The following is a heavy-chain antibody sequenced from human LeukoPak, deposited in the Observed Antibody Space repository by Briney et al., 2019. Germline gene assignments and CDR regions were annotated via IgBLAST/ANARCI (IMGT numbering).Heavy chain of an antibody. D-gene: IGHD3-3*01. CDR1: GFTFSSYS. CDR2: ISSSSSYI. CDR3: ARLENYDFWSGYLPHYYMDV. Sequence: GGSLRLSCAASGFTFSSYSMNWVRQAPGKGLERVSSISSSSSYIYYADSVKGRFTISRDNAKNSLYLQMNSLRAEDTAVYYCARLENYDFWSGYLPHYYMDVWGKGTTVTVSS. V-gene: IGHV3-21*01. J-gene: IGHJ6*03.